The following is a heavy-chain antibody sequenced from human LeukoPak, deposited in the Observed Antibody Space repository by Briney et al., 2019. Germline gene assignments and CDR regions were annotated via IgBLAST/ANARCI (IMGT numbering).Heavy chain of an antibody. CDR1: GGSISNYY. J-gene: IGHJ6*02. CDR2: IYSTGSY. CDR3: ARGLVYASGYYYGMDV. V-gene: IGHV4-4*07. D-gene: IGHD2-8*01. Sequence: PSETLSLTCTVSGGSISNYYWAWIRQPAGKGLEWIGRIYSTGSYNYNPSLKSRVTMSVDTPKNQFSLKLSSVTAADTAVYYCARGLVYASGYYYGMDVWGQGTTVTVSS.